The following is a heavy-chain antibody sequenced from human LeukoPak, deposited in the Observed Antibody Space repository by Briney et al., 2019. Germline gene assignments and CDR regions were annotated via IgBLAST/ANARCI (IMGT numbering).Heavy chain of an antibody. Sequence: SQTLSLTCTVSGGSISSGSYYWSWIRQPPGKGLEWIGYISYSGSTNYNPSLKSRVTISVDTSKNQFSLKLISVTAADTAVYYCARHGKLTTGLWFGEKYGMDVWGQGTTVTVSS. J-gene: IGHJ6*02. CDR2: ISYSGST. CDR3: ARHGKLTTGLWFGEKYGMDV. V-gene: IGHV4-61*01. CDR1: GGSISSGSYY. D-gene: IGHD3-10*01.